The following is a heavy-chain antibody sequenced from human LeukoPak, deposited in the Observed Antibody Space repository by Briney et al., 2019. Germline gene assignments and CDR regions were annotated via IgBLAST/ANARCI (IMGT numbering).Heavy chain of an antibody. CDR3: ARRRCSSASCFFDY. D-gene: IGHD2-2*01. V-gene: IGHV3-7*01. CDR1: GFTFSNYW. J-gene: IGHJ4*02. CDR2: IKRDGSEK. Sequence: GGSLRLSCAASGFTFSNYWMSWVRQAPGKGLEWVANIKRDGSEKYYVDSVKGRFTISRDNAKNSLYLQVNSLRAEDTAVYYCARRRCSSASCFFDYWGQGTLVTVSS.